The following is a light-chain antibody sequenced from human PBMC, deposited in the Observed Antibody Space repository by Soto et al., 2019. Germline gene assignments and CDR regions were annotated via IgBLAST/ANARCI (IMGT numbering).Light chain of an antibody. CDR3: RSYAGNSLWV. V-gene: IGLV2-11*01. Sequence: QSALTQPRSVSGSPGQSVTISCTGTSSDVGGSNLVSWYQQHAGRAPKLVIYDVIKRPSGVPDRFSGSKSGNTASLTISGLQVEYDADYYWRSYAGNSLWVFGGGTQLTVL. J-gene: IGLJ3*02. CDR1: SSDVGGSNL. CDR2: DVI.